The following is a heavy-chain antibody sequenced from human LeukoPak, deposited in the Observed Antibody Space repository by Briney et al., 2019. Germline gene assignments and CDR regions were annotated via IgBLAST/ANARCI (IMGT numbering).Heavy chain of an antibody. CDR2: INPNSGGT. V-gene: IGHV1-2*02. J-gene: IGHJ4*02. D-gene: IGHD3-22*01. CDR3: ARVQYYYDSSGLGY. CDR1: GYTFTGYY. Sequence: ASVKVSCKASGYTFTGYYMHWVRQAPGQGLEWMGWINPNSGGTNYAQKFQGRVTMTRDTSISTAYMELSRLRSDDTAVYYCARVQYYYDSSGLGYWGQGILVTVSS.